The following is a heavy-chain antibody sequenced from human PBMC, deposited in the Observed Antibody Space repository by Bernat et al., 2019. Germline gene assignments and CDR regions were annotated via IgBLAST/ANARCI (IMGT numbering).Heavy chain of an antibody. CDR2: ISYDGSNK. J-gene: IGHJ3*02. CDR3: AKDRIVGASDDAFDI. D-gene: IGHD1-26*01. CDR1: GFTFSSYG. Sequence: QVQLVESGGGVVQPGRSLRLSCAASGFTFSSYGMHWVRQAPGKGLEWVAVISYDGSNKYYADSVKGRFTISRDNSKNTLYLQMNSLRAEDTAVCYCAKDRIVGASDDAFDIWGQGTMVTVSS. V-gene: IGHV3-30*18.